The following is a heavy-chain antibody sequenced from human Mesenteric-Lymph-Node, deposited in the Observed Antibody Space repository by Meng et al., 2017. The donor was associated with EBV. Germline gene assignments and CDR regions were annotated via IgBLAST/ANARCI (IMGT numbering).Heavy chain of an antibody. V-gene: IGHV4-34*01. Sequence: QVQLQQWGAGLLKPSETLSLTCAVYGGSFSGYYWSWIRQPPGKGLEWIGEINHSGSTNYNPSLKSRVTISVDTSKNQFSLKLSSVTAADTAVYYCARTSVAVLYVGLDYWGQGTLVTVSS. D-gene: IGHD2-8*02. J-gene: IGHJ4*02. CDR1: GGSFSGYY. CDR3: ARTSVAVLYVGLDY. CDR2: INHSGST.